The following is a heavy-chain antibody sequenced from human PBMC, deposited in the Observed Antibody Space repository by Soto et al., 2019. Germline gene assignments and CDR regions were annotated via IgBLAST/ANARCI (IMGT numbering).Heavy chain of an antibody. CDR3: ARDVVARSGRYQYFDT. CDR2: IKQDGSAT. D-gene: IGHD6-19*01. J-gene: IGHJ4*02. V-gene: IGHV3-7*01. Sequence: GGSLRLSCAASGFILSDYWMSWVRQAPGKGLEWVANIKQDGSATYYIDSVKGRFTISRDNARNSLFLQMNSLRVEDTALYYCARDVVARSGRYQYFDTGGQGALVTVTS. CDR1: GFILSDYW.